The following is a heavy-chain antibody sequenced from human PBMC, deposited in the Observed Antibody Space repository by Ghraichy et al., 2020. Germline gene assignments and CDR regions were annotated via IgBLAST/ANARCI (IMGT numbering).Heavy chain of an antibody. D-gene: IGHD1-1*01. J-gene: IGHJ4*02. CDR3: ANENWRGEDYFDY. V-gene: IGHV3-23*01. Sequence: GGSLRLSCAASGFSFSMYAMTWVRQAPGKGLEWVSSIIDNGESTFYADSVKGRFTISRDNSKNTVFLQMNSLRAEDTAVYYCANENWRGEDYFDYWGQGTLVTVSS. CDR2: IIDNGEST. CDR1: GFSFSMYA.